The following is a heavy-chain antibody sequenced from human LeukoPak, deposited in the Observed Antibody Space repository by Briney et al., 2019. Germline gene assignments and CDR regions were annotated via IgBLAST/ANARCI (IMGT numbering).Heavy chain of an antibody. CDR2: ICSSSTYI. CDR1: GFTFSNYN. V-gene: IGHV3-21*01. J-gene: IGHJ4*02. CDR3: ARDHNDLTGTYWESFDC. D-gene: IGHD1-26*01. Sequence: PGGSLRVSCAASGFTFSNYNMNWVRQAPGKGLEWASSICSSSTYIYYADSVKGRFTISRDNAKNSLYLQMDSLAAEDTAVYYCARDHNDLTGTYWESFDCWGQGTLVTVSS.